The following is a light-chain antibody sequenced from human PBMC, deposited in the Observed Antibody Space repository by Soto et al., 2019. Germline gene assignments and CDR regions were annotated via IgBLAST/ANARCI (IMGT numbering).Light chain of an antibody. J-gene: IGKJ1*01. CDR3: QQYNKWSWT. Sequence: EIVMTQSPATLSVSPGERATLSCRASQSVSSNLAWYQRKPGQAPRLLIYGASTRATGIPARFSGSGSGTEFTLTISSLQSEDFAVYYCQQYNKWSWTFALGT. V-gene: IGKV3-15*01. CDR1: QSVSSN. CDR2: GAS.